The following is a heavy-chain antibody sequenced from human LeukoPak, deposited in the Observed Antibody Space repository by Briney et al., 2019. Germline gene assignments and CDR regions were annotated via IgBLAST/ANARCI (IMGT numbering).Heavy chain of an antibody. Sequence: GGSLRLSSAASGFTFSSYSMNWVRQAPGKGLEWVSSISSSSSYIYYADSVKGRFTISRDNAKNSLYLQMNSLRAEDTAVYYCAATPHPTDKLRFLDPRDYWGQGTLVTVSS. V-gene: IGHV3-21*01. CDR2: ISSSSSYI. D-gene: IGHD3-3*01. CDR3: AATPHPTDKLRFLDPRDY. CDR1: GFTFSSYS. J-gene: IGHJ4*02.